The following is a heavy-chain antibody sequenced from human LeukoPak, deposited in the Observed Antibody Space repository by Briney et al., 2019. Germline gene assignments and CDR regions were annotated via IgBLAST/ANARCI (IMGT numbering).Heavy chain of an antibody. CDR3: AKDIDRWEGFLLDY. CDR1: GFTFDDYA. J-gene: IGHJ4*02. D-gene: IGHD1-26*01. CDR2: ISWNSGSI. V-gene: IGHV3-9*03. Sequence: GGSLRLSCAASGFTFDDYAMHWVRQVPGKGLEWVSGISWNSGSIAYADSVKGRFTISRDNAKNSLYLQMNSLRAEDMALYYCAKDIDRWEGFLLDYWGQGTLVTVSS.